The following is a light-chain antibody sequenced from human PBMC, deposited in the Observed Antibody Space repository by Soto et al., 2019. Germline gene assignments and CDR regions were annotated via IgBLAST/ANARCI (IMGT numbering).Light chain of an antibody. Sequence: QSALTQPASVCGSPGQSITISCTGTSSDIGDYNYVSWYQQYPGKVPKLVIYDVSHRPSGVSNRFSGSKSGNTASLTISGLQAEDEADYYCSSSTTTTSLVVFGGGTKLTVL. CDR3: SSSTTTTSLVV. CDR2: DVS. J-gene: IGLJ3*02. V-gene: IGLV2-14*01. CDR1: SSDIGDYNY.